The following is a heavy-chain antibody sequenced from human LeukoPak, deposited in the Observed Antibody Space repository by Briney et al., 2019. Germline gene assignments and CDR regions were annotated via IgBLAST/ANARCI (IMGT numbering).Heavy chain of an antibody. J-gene: IGHJ5*02. V-gene: IGHV4-34*01. Sequence: SATLSLTCAVYGGSFSGYYWSWIRQPPGKGLEWIGEINHSGSTNYNPSLKSRVTISVDTSKNQFSLKLSSVTAADTAVYYCARGRNTYSSFNWFDPWGQGTLVTVSS. CDR1: GGSFSGYY. CDR2: INHSGST. CDR3: ARGRNTYSSFNWFDP. D-gene: IGHD6-6*01.